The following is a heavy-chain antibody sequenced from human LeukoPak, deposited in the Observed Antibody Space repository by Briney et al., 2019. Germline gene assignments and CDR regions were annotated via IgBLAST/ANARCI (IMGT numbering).Heavy chain of an antibody. CDR3: ARSSMPGTKYNWFDP. CDR1: GGSFSLHY. CDR2: IYYSGTT. Sequence: SETLSLTCTVSGGSFSLHYWSWVRQPPGKGLEWIGYIYYSGTTNFNPSLRSRVTISLDTSKNQFSLNLRSVTAADTAVYYCARSSMPGTKYNWFDPWGQGTLVTVSS. D-gene: IGHD2-2*01. V-gene: IGHV4-59*11. J-gene: IGHJ5*02.